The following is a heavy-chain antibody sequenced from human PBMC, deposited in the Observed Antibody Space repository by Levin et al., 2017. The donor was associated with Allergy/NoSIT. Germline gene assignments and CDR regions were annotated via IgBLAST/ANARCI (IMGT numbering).Heavy chain of an antibody. V-gene: IGHV3-7*01. Sequence: RRGGRKETGKGLEWVAPIPPAVRAPPSVDSVKGRFTISRDNAKNSLYLQMNSLRAEDTAVYYCANAPSGDVWGKGTTVTVSS. CDR3: ANAPSGDV. J-gene: IGHJ6*04. CDR2: IPPAVRAP.